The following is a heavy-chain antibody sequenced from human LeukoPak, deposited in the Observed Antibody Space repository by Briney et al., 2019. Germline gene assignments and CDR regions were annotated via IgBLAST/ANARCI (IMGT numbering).Heavy chain of an antibody. J-gene: IGHJ4*02. CDR1: GGSLSSCIYY. D-gene: IGHD3-22*01. CDR2: IHYSGNT. V-gene: IGHV4-39*07. CDR3: ASYYYGTSGFFRGFDY. Sequence: SETLSLTCTVSGGSLSSCIYYWVWMRQGPGKGLEWIVNIHYSGNTYYNLSIKSRVTMSVDTSKNQFSMTLSSVTAADTAVYYCASYYYGTSGFFRGFDYWGQGALVTVSS.